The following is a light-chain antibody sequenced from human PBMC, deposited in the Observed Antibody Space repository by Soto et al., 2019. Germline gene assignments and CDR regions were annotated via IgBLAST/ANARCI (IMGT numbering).Light chain of an antibody. V-gene: IGLV2-14*01. J-gene: IGLJ1*01. CDR2: EVN. CDR1: SSDVGGYKY. CDR3: SSFTSSSTLYA. Sequence: QSALTQPASVSGSPGQSITISCTGTSSDVGGYKYVSWYQQHPGKAPKLMIYEVNNRPSGVSNRFSGSKSGNTASLTVSGLQAEDEADYYCSSFTSSSTLYAFGTGTKLTVL.